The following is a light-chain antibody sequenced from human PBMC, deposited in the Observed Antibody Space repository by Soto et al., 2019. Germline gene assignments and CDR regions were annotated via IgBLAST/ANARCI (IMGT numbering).Light chain of an antibody. J-gene: IGKJ1*01. CDR3: QQYGSSGT. CDR2: GAS. CDR1: QSVSNNY. Sequence: EIVLTQSPGTLSLSPGERATLSRRASQSVSNNYLAWYQQKPGQAPRPLIYGASNRATGIPDRFSGSGSGTDSTLTISRLEPEDFAVYYCQQYGSSGTVGQGTKVEIK. V-gene: IGKV3-20*01.